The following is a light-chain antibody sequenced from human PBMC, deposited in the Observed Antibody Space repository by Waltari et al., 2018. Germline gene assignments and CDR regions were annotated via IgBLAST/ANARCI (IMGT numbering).Light chain of an antibody. Sequence: HYVLYQPPSASAAPGQRDTISCTGIVYHDGAGFAVTRYQQLPGTAPNLLVYGDNRRPSGVPDRFSASKSGTSASRGITGLQAKEEAYYYCQSYDSSLTGSWVFGGGTKLTV. CDR3: QSYDSSLTGSWV. J-gene: IGLJ3*02. CDR2: GDN. CDR1: VYHDGAGFA. V-gene: IGLV1-40*01.